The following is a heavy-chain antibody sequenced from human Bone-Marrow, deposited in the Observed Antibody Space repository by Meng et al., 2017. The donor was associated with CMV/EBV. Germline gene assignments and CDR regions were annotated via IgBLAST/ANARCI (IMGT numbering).Heavy chain of an antibody. CDR1: GFTFSSYG. CDR2: IRYDGSNK. V-gene: IGHV3-30*02. Sequence: GGSLRLSYAASGFTFSSYGMHWVRQAPGKGLEWVAFIRYDGSNKYYADSVKGRFTISRDNSKNTLYLQMNSLRAEDTAWYYCAKDGGYSYVSYYYCYRMDVWGQGTTVTVSS. CDR3: AKDGGYSYVSYYYCYRMDV. J-gene: IGHJ6*02. D-gene: IGHD5-18*01.